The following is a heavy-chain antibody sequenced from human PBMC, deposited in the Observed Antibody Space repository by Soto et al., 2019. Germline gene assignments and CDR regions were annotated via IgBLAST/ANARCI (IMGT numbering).Heavy chain of an antibody. D-gene: IGHD1-1*01. Sequence: SETLSLTCTVSGGSISSYYWSWIRQPPEKGLEWIGYIYYSGSTNYNPSLKSRVTISVDTSKNQFSLKLSSVTAADTAVYYCARSSWNANTNWFDPWGQGTLVTVSS. V-gene: IGHV4-59*01. CDR2: IYYSGST. J-gene: IGHJ5*02. CDR1: GGSISSYY. CDR3: ARSSWNANTNWFDP.